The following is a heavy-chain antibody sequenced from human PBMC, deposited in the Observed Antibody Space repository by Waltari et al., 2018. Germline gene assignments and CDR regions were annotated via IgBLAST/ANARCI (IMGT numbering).Heavy chain of an antibody. CDR3: ARDHWYSLDV. CDR1: GFPFGSPW. J-gene: IGHJ4*02. Sequence: EEQLVESGGGLVQPGWPLRFPCVASGFPFGSPWMAWVRRAPGKELEWVAKIKKDGTEDMYVDSVKGRFTISKDNTKNSVFLQMNSLRAEDTAVYYCARDHWYSLDVWGQGTLVTVSS. V-gene: IGHV3-7*01. CDR2: IKKDGTED. D-gene: IGHD2-21*02.